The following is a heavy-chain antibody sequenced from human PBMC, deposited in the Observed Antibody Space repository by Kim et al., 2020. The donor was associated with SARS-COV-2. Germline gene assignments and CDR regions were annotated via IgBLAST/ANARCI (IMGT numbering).Heavy chain of an antibody. D-gene: IGHD3-10*01. CDR3: ARTDGSGRFSSAMYV. CDR1: DASISNYY. Sequence: SETLSLTCTISDASISNYYLSWIRQPPGKGLEWIGYLYDTGSADYSPSFKSRVTISVDKSKNQFSLKVTSVTAADTAVYYCARTDGSGRFSSAMYVLGQG. J-gene: IGHJ3*01. CDR2: LYDTGSA. V-gene: IGHV4-59*01.